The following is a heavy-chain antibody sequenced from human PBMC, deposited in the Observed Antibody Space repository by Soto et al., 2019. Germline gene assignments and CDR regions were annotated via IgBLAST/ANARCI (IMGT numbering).Heavy chain of an antibody. V-gene: IGHV3-30-3*01. J-gene: IGHJ5*02. CDR3: ARDLGDYYDSSGYYNNWFDP. CDR2: ISYDGSNK. CDR1: GFTFSSYA. Sequence: GGSLRLSCAASGFTFSSYAMHWVRQAPGKGLEWVAVISYDGSNKYYADSVKGRFTISRDNSKNTLYLQMNSLRAEDTAVYYCARDLGDYYDSSGYYNNWFDPWGQGTLVTVSS. D-gene: IGHD3-22*01.